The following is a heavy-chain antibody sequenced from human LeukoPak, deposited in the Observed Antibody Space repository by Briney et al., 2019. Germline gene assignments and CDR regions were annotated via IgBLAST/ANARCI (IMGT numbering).Heavy chain of an antibody. D-gene: IGHD6-19*01. CDR1: GFTFSSYS. J-gene: IGHJ5*02. CDR2: ISSSSSYI. Sequence: GGSLRLSCAASGFTFSSYSMNWVRQAPGKGLEWVSSISSSSSYIYYADSVKGRFTISRDNAKNSLYLQMNSLRAEDTAVYYGARYSSLNWFDPWGQGTLVTVSS. V-gene: IGHV3-21*01. CDR3: ARYSSLNWFDP.